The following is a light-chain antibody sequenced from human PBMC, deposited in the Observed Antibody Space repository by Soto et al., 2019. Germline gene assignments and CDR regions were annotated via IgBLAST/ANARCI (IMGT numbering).Light chain of an antibody. V-gene: IGLV2-14*03. CDR1: SSDIGGYNH. Sequence: QSALIQPASVSGSPGQSITISCTGTSSDIGGYNHVSWFQQHPGKVPKLMIYDVSDRPSGVSNRFSGSESGNTASLTISGLQAEDEADYYCSSYTTTNTLVFGGGTKLTVL. CDR3: SSYTTTNTLV. CDR2: DVS. J-gene: IGLJ2*01.